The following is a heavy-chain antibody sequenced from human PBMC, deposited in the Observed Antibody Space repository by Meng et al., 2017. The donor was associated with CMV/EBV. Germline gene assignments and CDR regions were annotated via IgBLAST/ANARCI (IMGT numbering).Heavy chain of an antibody. J-gene: IGHJ3*02. CDR1: GFTFSDYY. CDR3: ARRPGIAVRSI. CDR2: ISSSCSTI. D-gene: IGHD6-19*01. V-gene: IGHV3-11*01. Sequence: GESLKISCAASGFTFSDYYMSWIRQAPGKGLEWVSYISSSCSTIYYADSVKGRFTISRDNAKNSLYLQMNSLRAEDTAVYYCARRPGIAVRSIWGQGTMVTVSS.